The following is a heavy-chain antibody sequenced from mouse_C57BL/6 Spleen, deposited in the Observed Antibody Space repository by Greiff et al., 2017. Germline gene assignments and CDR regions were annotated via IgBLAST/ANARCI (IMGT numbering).Heavy chain of an antibody. J-gene: IGHJ4*01. CDR3: ARSGHYYAMDY. V-gene: IGHV1-69*01. CDR2: IDPSDSYT. Sequence: QVQLQQSGAELVMPGASVKLSCKASGYTFTSYWMHWVKQRPGQGLEWIGEIDPSDSYTNYNQKFKGKSTLTVDKSSSTAYMQLSSLTSEDSAVYYCARSGHYYAMDYWGQGTSVTVSS. CDR1: GYTFTSYW. D-gene: IGHD4-1*01.